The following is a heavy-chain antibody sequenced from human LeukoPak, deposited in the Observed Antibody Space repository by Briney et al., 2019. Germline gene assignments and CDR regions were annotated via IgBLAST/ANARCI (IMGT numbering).Heavy chain of an antibody. CDR2: INLNGGST. Sequence: PGGSPRLSCAASGFTSDDYGMSWVRQAPGKGLEWVSGINLNGGSTGYADSVKGRFTISRDNAKNSLYLQMSSLRAEDTALYYCASDRGGYFDYWGQGTLVTVSS. CDR1: GFTSDDYG. CDR3: ASDRGGYFDY. J-gene: IGHJ4*02. V-gene: IGHV3-20*04. D-gene: IGHD3-10*01.